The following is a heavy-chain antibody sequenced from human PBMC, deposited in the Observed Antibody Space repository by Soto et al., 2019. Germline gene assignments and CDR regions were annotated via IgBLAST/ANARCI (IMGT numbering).Heavy chain of an antibody. CDR2: IYYGGST. J-gene: IGHJ4*01. V-gene: IGHV4-30-4*01. Sequence: QVQLQESGPGLVKPSQTLSLTCAVSGDSINTPHYYWRWIRQPPGKGLEWIGYIYYGGSTYYNPSLKSRVTISAGTPKNHFSLRLTSVTAADTAIYYCARGYYYENSAWPPGEWGQGTLVTVTS. CDR1: GDSINTPHYY. CDR3: ARGYYYENSAWPPGE. D-gene: IGHD3-22*01.